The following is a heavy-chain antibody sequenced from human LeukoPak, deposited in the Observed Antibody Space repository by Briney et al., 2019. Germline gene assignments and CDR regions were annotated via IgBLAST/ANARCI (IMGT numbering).Heavy chain of an antibody. CDR3: ARGQYQLLEYNWFDP. CDR2: VYYSGST. J-gene: IGHJ5*02. D-gene: IGHD2-2*01. Sequence: SETLSLTCTVSGGSISSYYWSWIRQPPGKGLEWIGYVYYSGSTNYNPSLRSRVTISVDTSKNQFSLKLSSVTAADTAVYYCARGQYQLLEYNWFDPWGQGTLVTVSS. V-gene: IGHV4-59*01. CDR1: GGSISSYY.